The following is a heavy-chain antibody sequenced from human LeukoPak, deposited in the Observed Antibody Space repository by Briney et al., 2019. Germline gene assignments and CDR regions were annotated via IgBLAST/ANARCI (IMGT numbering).Heavy chain of an antibody. CDR3: ARDRLGVEYDY. D-gene: IGHD3-16*01. V-gene: IGHV3-30*02. Sequence: GGSLRLSCAASGFTFSSYGMHWVRQAPGKGLEWVTFIRYDGSNKNYADSVKGRFTISRDNAKKSLYLEMNSLRAEDTAVYYCARDRLGVEYDYWGQGTLVSVSS. CDR1: GFTFSSYG. J-gene: IGHJ4*02. CDR2: IRYDGSNK.